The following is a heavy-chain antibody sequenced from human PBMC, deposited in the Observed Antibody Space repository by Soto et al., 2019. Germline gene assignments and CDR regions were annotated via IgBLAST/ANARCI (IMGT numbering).Heavy chain of an antibody. CDR3: ARLRLEWLLSGYYYGMDV. CDR2: IYYSGST. D-gene: IGHD3-3*01. V-gene: IGHV4-59*08. CDR1: GGSISSYY. J-gene: IGHJ6*02. Sequence: SGTLSLTCTVSGGSISSYYWSWIRQPPGKGLEWIGYIYYSGSTNYNPSLKSRVTISVDTSKNQFSLKLSSVTAADTAVYYCARLRLEWLLSGYYYGMDVWGQGTTVT.